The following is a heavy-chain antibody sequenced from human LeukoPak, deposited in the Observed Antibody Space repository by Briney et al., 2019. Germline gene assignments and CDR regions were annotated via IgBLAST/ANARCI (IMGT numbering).Heavy chain of an antibody. CDR2: IYYSGST. Sequence: SETLSLTCTVSGGSMSSYYWSWIRQPPGKGLEWIGYIYYSGSTKYNPSLKSRVTISVDTSKNQFSLKLSSVTAADTAVYYCARGARAGYNLEPFDYWGQGTLVTISS. CDR1: GGSMSSYY. J-gene: IGHJ4*02. V-gene: IGHV4-59*08. CDR3: ARGARAGYNLEPFDY. D-gene: IGHD5-24*01.